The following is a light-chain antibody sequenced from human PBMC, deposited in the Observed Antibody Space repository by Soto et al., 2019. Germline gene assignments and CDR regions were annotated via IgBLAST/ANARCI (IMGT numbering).Light chain of an antibody. V-gene: IGKV3-15*01. CDR3: QQRSNWPPSIT. CDR2: GAS. Sequence: EIVMTQSPATLSVSPGERATLSCRSSQSVGTNLAWYQQKPGQAPRLLIYGASTRAAGIPVRFSGSGSGTDFTLTISRLEPEDFAVYYCQQRSNWPPSITFGQGTRLEIK. J-gene: IGKJ5*01. CDR1: QSVGTN.